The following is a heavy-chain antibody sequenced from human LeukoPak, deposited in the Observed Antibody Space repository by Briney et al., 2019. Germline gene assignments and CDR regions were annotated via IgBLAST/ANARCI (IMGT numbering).Heavy chain of an antibody. J-gene: IGHJ6*03. CDR1: GGSFSGYF. V-gene: IGHV4-34*01. CDR3: ARAPWPRQLVHYYLDV. Sequence: PSETLSLTCAVHGGSFSGYFWSWIRQPPGKGLEWIGEINHSGSTNYNPSLKSRVTVSVDTSKKQFSLNVSSVTAADTAVYYCARAPWPRQLVHYYLDVWAKGTTVTVSS. CDR2: INHSGST. D-gene: IGHD6-6*01.